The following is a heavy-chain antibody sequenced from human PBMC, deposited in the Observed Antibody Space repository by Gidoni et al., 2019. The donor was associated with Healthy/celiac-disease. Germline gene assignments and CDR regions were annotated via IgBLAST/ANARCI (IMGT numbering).Heavy chain of an antibody. J-gene: IGHJ4*02. Sequence: EVQLVESGGGLDKPGGALRLSCAASGFAFSSYSMNWVRQAPGKGLEGVSSISSSSSYISYADSVKGRFTISRDNATNSLFLQMNSLRAEDTAVYYCARDSTMVRGVLADYGGQGTLVTVSS. D-gene: IGHD3-10*01. CDR2: ISSSSSYI. V-gene: IGHV3-21*01. CDR1: GFAFSSYS. CDR3: ARDSTMVRGVLADY.